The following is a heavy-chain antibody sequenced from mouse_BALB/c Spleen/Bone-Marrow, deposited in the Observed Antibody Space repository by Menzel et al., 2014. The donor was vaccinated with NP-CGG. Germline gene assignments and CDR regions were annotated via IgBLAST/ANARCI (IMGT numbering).Heavy chain of an antibody. D-gene: IGHD1-1*01. V-gene: IGHV2-2*02. Sequence: QVQLKDSGPGLVQPSQSLSITCTVSGFSLTSYGVHWVRQSPGKGLEWLGVMWSGGSTDYNAAFISRLSISKDNSKSQVFFKMNSLQVNDTAIYYCARYGNILDYWGQGTTFTVSS. CDR3: ARYGNILDY. CDR1: GFSLTSYG. J-gene: IGHJ2*01. CDR2: MWSGGST.